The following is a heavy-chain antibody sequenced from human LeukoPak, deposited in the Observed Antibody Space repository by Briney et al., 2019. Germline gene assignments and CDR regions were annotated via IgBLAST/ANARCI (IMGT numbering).Heavy chain of an antibody. CDR1: GFTFSSYW. CDR2: INSDGSST. V-gene: IGHV3-74*01. Sequence: PGGSLRLSCAASGFTFSSYWMHWVRQAPGKGLVWVSRINSDGSSTSYADSVKGRFTISRDNFKNIVYLEMNSLRAEDTATYYCAKVTWESRPPDCNSWGPGTLVTVSS. D-gene: IGHD6-6*01. CDR3: AKVTWESRPPDCNS. J-gene: IGHJ4*02.